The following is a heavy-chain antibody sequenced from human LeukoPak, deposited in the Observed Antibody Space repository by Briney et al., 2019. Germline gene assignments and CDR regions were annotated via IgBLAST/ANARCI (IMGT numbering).Heavy chain of an antibody. CDR3: ARGTSNIVVVVAATPRTHYDY. J-gene: IGHJ4*02. CDR1: GGSISSYY. V-gene: IGHV4-4*07. CDR2: IYTSGST. Sequence: SETLSLTCTVSGGSISSYYWSWIRQPAGKGLEWIGRIYTSGSTNYNPSLKSRVTMSVDTSKNQFSLKLSSVTAADTAVYYCARGTSNIVVVVAATPRTHYDYWGQGTLVTVSS. D-gene: IGHD2-15*01.